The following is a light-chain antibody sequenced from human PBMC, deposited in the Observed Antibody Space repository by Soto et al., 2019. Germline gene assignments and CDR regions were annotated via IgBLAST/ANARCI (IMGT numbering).Light chain of an antibody. CDR2: RPN. CDR1: SSNIGGNF. CDR3: AAWDDSLSSWV. Sequence: QSVLTQPRSASGTPGQRVTISCSGSSSNIGGNFVFWYQHLPGTAPKLLIYRPNQRPSGVPDRFSGSTSGTSASLAISGLRTEDEAAYYCAAWDDSLSSWVFGGGTKLTVL. V-gene: IGLV1-47*01. J-gene: IGLJ3*02.